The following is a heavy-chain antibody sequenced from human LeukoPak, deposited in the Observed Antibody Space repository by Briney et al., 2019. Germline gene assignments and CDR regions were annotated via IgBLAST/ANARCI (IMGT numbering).Heavy chain of an antibody. Sequence: SETLSLTCTVSSGSISSYYWSWIRQPPGKGLEWIGNIFYTGSTNYNPSLRNRVTISLDTSKSQFSLRLSSVTAADTAVYYCARFVHCGGDCYYLGYWGQGTLVTVSS. V-gene: IGHV4-59*01. J-gene: IGHJ4*02. CDR1: SGSISSYY. CDR3: ARFVHCGGDCYYLGY. CDR2: IFYTGST. D-gene: IGHD2-21*02.